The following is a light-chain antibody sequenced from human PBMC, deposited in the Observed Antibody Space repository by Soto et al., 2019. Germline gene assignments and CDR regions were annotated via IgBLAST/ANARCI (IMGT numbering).Light chain of an antibody. CDR1: SSDVGSHNL. J-gene: IGLJ7*01. Sequence: QSALTQPAYVSGSRGQSITISCTGTSSDVGSHNLVSWYQQHPGQAPKLMIYEVSKRPLGVSARFSASKSGNTASLTISGLQAEDEADYYCCSYGGSRAVFGGGTQLTGL. CDR2: EVS. V-gene: IGLV2-23*02. CDR3: CSYGGSRAV.